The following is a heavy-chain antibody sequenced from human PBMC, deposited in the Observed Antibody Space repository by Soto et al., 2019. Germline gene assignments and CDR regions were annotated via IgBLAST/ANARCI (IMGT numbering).Heavy chain of an antibody. CDR3: ARRWGEGRVDY. V-gene: IGHV4-4*02. CDR1: GGSISSSNW. CDR2: IYHSGNT. Sequence: QVQLQESGPGLVKPSGTLSLTCAVSGGSISSSNWWSWVRQPPGKGLEWIGEIYHSGNTNYNPSRKSRGTMAVDKSRNQFSRKLSSVTAADTAVYYCARRWGEGRVDYWGQGTLVTVSS. D-gene: IGHD3-10*01. J-gene: IGHJ4*02.